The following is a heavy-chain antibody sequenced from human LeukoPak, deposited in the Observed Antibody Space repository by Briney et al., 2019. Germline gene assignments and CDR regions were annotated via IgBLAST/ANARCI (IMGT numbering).Heavy chain of an antibody. CDR2: ISWNSDSI. CDR1: GFTFDDYA. Sequence: GGSLRLSCAASGFTFDDYAMHWVRQAPGKGLEWVSGISWNSDSIGFADSVKGRFTISRDNAKNSLYLQMNSLRAEDTALYYCAKGGRRGGYDHVSFDSWGQGTLVTVSS. CDR3: AKGGRRGGYDHVSFDS. V-gene: IGHV3-9*01. D-gene: IGHD5-12*01. J-gene: IGHJ4*02.